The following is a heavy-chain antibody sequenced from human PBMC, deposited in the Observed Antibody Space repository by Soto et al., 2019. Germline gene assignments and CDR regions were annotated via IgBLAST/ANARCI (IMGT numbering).Heavy chain of an antibody. CDR1: GYTFTSYE. V-gene: IGHV1-8*01. Sequence: ASVTVSCKASGYTFTSYEINWVRQATGQEQEWMGWMNPNSGNTGYAQKFQGRVTMTRNTSISTAYMELSSLRSEDTAVYYCARVARDNYDFWSGGYYYYYYMDVWGKGTTVTVSS. D-gene: IGHD3-3*01. J-gene: IGHJ6*03. CDR2: MNPNSGNT. CDR3: ARVARDNYDFWSGGYYYYYYMDV.